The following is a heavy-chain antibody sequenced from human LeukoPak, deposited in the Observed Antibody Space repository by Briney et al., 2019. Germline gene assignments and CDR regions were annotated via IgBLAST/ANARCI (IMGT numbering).Heavy chain of an antibody. CDR1: GGSFSGYY. J-gene: IGHJ5*02. CDR3: ARLLRRDNWFDP. V-gene: IGHV4-34*01. CDR2: INHSGST. D-gene: IGHD2/OR15-2a*01. Sequence: SETLSLTCAVYGGSFSGYYWSWIRQPPGKGLEWIGEINHSGSTNYNPSLKSRVTIFEDTSKNQFSLKLSSVTAADTAVYYCARLLRRDNWFDPWARGPWSPSPQ.